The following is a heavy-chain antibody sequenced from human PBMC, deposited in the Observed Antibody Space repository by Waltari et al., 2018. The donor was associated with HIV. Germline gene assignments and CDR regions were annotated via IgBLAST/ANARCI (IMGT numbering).Heavy chain of an antibody. CDR3: ARAPRDYYDSSGYAFDI. J-gene: IGHJ3*02. V-gene: IGHV1-69*04. CDR1: GGTFSSYA. D-gene: IGHD3-22*01. Sequence: QVQLVQSGAEVKKPGSSVKVSCKASGGTFSSYAISWVRQAPGQGLEWMVRISPILGIANYAQKFQGRVTITADKSTSTAYMELSSLRSEDTAVYYCARAPRDYYDSSGYAFDIWGKGTMVTVSS. CDR2: ISPILGIA.